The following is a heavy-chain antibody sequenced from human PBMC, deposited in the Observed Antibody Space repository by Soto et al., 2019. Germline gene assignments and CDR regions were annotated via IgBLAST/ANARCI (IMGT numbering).Heavy chain of an antibody. J-gene: IGHJ4*02. CDR3: TTVWFGELLSNDY. D-gene: IGHD3-10*01. CDR2: IKSKTDGGTT. CDR1: GFTFSNAW. Sequence: EVQLVESGGGLVKPGGSLRLSYAASGFTFSNAWMSWVRQAPGKGLEWVGRIKSKTDGGTTDYAAPVKGRFTISRDDSKNTLYLQMNSLKTEDTAVYYCTTVWFGELLSNDYWGQGTLVTVSS. V-gene: IGHV3-15*01.